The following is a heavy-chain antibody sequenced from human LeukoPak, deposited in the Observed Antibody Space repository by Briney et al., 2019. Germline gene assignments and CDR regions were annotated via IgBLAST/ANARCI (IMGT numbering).Heavy chain of an antibody. CDR1: GFTFSGSA. D-gene: IGHD3-10*01. CDR2: IRSKANSYAT. V-gene: IGHV3-73*01. CDR3: TRHGGYGSASTGFDY. Sequence: GGSLKLSCAASGFTFSGSAMHWVRQASGKGLEWVGRIRSKANSYATAYVASVKGRFTISRDDSKNTAYLQMNSLKTEDTAVYYCTRHGGYGSASTGFDYWGQGTLVTVSS. J-gene: IGHJ4*02.